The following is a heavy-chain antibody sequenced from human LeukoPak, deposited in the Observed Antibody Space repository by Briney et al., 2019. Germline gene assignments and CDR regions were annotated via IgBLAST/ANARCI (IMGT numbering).Heavy chain of an antibody. V-gene: IGHV1-18*01. D-gene: IGHD3-10*01. CDR3: ARERYGSGSYSGLDY. J-gene: IGHJ4*02. CDR2: ISAYNGNT. CDR1: GYTFTSYG. Sequence: ASVKVSCKASGYTFTSYGISWVRQAPGQGLEWMGWISAYNGNTNYAQKLQGRVTMTTDTSTSTVYMELSSLRSEDTAVYYCARERYGSGSYSGLDYWGQGTLVTVSS.